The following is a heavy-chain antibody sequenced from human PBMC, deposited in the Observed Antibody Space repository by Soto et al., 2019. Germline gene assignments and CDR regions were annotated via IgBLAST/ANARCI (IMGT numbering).Heavy chain of an antibody. V-gene: IGHV3-23*01. CDR1: GFTFRIYA. CDR2: ISGSGGST. CDR3: AKDHGMDV. J-gene: IGHJ6*02. Sequence: GSLRLAATASGFTFRIYAMAWVRQPPGKGLEWVSSISGSGGSTYYADSVKGRFTISRDNSKNTVYLQMNSLRAEDTAVYYCAKDHGMDVWGQGAKVTV.